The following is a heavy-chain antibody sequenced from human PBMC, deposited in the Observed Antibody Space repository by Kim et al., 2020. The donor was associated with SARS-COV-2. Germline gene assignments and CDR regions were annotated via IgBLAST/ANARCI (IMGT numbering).Heavy chain of an antibody. J-gene: IGHJ6*02. Sequence: QKFQGRVPMTRDTSTSTVYMELSSLTSEDTAVYYCARDRADYYYFYYGMDVWGQGTTVTVSS. CDR3: ARDRADYYYFYYGMDV. V-gene: IGHV1-46*01. D-gene: IGHD6-25*01.